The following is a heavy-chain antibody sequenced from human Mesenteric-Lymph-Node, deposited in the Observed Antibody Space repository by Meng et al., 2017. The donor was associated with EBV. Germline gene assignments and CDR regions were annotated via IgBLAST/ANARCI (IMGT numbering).Heavy chain of an antibody. CDR3: ARGVQVAWRFDP. CDR1: GGSFSNYY. D-gene: IGHD2-15*01. Sequence: QGQLQQWGAGLLKPSETLSLTCEVSGGSFSNYYWSWIRQTPGKGLEWIGEINHSGSANYNPSPKSRVTISIDTSKNQFSLRLNSVTAADTAVYYCARGVQVAWRFDPWGQGTLVTVSS. CDR2: INHSGSA. J-gene: IGHJ5*02. V-gene: IGHV4-34*02.